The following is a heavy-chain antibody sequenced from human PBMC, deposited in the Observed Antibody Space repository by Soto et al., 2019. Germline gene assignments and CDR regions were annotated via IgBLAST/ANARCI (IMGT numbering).Heavy chain of an antibody. CDR2: ISGSGGST. J-gene: IGHJ6*02. Sequence: GGSLRLSCAASGFTFSSYAMSWVRQAPGKGLEWVSAISGSGGSTYYADSVKGRFTISRDNSKNTLYLQMNSLRAEDTAVYYCAKAKYDDSDKSYGMDVWGQGTTVTVSS. CDR1: GFTFSSYA. V-gene: IGHV3-23*01. D-gene: IGHD4-17*01. CDR3: AKAKYDDSDKSYGMDV.